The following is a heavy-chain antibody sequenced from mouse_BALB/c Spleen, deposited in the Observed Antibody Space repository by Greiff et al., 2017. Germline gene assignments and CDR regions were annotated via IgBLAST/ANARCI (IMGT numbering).Heavy chain of an antibody. D-gene: IGHD1-1*01. J-gene: IGHJ4*01. Sequence: VQGVESGPGLVAPSQSLSITCTVSGFSLTSYDISWIRQPPGKGLEWLGVIWTGGGTNYNSAFMSRLSISKDNSKSQVFLKMNSLQTDDTAIYYCVRELHYAMDYWGQGTSVTVSS. CDR2: IWTGGGT. CDR3: VRELHYAMDY. CDR1: GFSLTSYD. V-gene: IGHV2-9-2*01.